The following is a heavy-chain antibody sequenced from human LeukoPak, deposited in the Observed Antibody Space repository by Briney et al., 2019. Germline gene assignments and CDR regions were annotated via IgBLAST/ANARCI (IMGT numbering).Heavy chain of an antibody. D-gene: IGHD2-21*02. CDR3: ARSGCGGDCGVYYFDY. V-gene: IGHV3-48*03. J-gene: IGHJ4*02. CDR1: GFTFSSYE. Sequence: PGGSLRLSCATSGFTFSSYEMNWVRQAPGKGLEWVSYISRSGSTIYYTDSVKGRFTISRDNAKNSLYLQMNSLRAEDTAVYYCARSGCGGDCGVYYFDYWGQGTLVTASS. CDR2: ISRSGSTI.